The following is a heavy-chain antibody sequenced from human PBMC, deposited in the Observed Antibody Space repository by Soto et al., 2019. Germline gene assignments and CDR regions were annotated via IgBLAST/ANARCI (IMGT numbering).Heavy chain of an antibody. Sequence: QLQLQESGPGLVKPAETLSVTCTVSGGPISSSNHYWGWIRQPPGKGLEWIWSIYYIGSTYYNPSVQSRVTISVDTSKNQFSLKVKSVTAADTAVYFCARLGDRVNYYYMDVWGKGTTVTVSS. CDR3: ARLGDRVNYYYMDV. CDR1: GGPISSSNHY. J-gene: IGHJ6*03. CDR2: IYYIGST. D-gene: IGHD6-13*01. V-gene: IGHV4-39*01.